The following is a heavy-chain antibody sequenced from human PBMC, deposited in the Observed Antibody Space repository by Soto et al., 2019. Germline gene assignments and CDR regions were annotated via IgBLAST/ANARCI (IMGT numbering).Heavy chain of an antibody. J-gene: IGHJ6*02. CDR1: GFTFSSYS. CDR2: ISSSSSYI. D-gene: IGHD2-2*01. V-gene: IGHV3-21*01. CDR3: ARDGCSSTSCYGNYYYYGMDV. Sequence: EVQLVESGGGLVKPGGSLRLSCAASGFTFSSYSMNWVRQAPGKGLEWVSSISSSSSYIYYADSVKGRFTISRDNAKNALYLQMNRLRAEDTAVYYCARDGCSSTSCYGNYYYYGMDVWGQGTTVTVSS.